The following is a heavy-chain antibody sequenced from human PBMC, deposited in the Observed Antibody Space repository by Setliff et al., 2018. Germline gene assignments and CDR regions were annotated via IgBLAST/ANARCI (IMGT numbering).Heavy chain of an antibody. CDR1: GHTFTGYY. CDR2: INPNSGDT. J-gene: IGHJ3*02. CDR3: ARDLDYQDYYDSSGGDAFDI. Sequence: ASVKVSCKASGHTFTGYYIHWLRQAPGQGLEWMGCINPNSGDTTFAQKFQGRVTITRDTSNSTDYMDLSRLTSDDTAVYYCARDLDYQDYYDSSGGDAFDIWGQGTMVTVSS. V-gene: IGHV1-2*02. D-gene: IGHD3-22*01.